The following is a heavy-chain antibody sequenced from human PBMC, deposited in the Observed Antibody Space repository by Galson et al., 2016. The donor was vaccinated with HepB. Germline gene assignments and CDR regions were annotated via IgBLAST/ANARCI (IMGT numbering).Heavy chain of an antibody. CDR1: GYTFSSYH. CDR3: ARYSVRGTGSSRIFDH. CDR2: INPSTGGA. J-gene: IGHJ5*02. V-gene: IGHV1-46*01. D-gene: IGHD6-6*01. Sequence: SVKVSCKATGYTFSSYHIHWVRQAPGQGLEWMGIINPSTGGAWYGQTVQDRVTMTRDTSTSTVYMQLSSLRSEDTAVYYCARYSVRGTGSSRIFDHWGQGTLATVSS.